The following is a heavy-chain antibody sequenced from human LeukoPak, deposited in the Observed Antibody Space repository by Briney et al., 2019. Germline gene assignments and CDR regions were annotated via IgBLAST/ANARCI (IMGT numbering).Heavy chain of an antibody. V-gene: IGHV3-30*03. J-gene: IGHJ4*02. Sequence: GSLRLSCAASGFTFSSYGMHWVRQAPGKGLEWVAVISYDGSNKYYADSVKGRFTISRDKSKNTLYLQMNSLRVEDTAVYFCARDPGAFPYFFDCWGQGTLVTVSS. CDR2: ISYDGSNK. CDR3: ARDPGAFPYFFDC. D-gene: IGHD4/OR15-4a*01. CDR1: GFTFSSYG.